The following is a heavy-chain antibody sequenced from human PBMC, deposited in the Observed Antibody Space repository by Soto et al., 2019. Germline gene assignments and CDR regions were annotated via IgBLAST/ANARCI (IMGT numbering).Heavy chain of an antibody. CDR2: INHSGST. D-gene: IGHD2-8*02. Sequence: SETLSLTCALYGGSFSGYYWTWIRQPPGTGLEWIGEINHSGSTNYNPSLKSRVTISVDTCKNQFSLKLTSVTAADTAVYYCAREKITGLFDYWGQGTLVTVSS. CDR3: AREKITGLFDY. J-gene: IGHJ4*02. CDR1: GGSFSGYY. V-gene: IGHV4-34*01.